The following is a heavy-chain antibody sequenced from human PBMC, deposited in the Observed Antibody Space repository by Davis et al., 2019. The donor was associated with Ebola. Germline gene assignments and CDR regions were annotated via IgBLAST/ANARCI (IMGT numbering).Heavy chain of an antibody. V-gene: IGHV3-33*01. CDR2: IWYDGSNK. CDR3: ARGQTTVTPYYYGMGV. J-gene: IGHJ6*02. D-gene: IGHD4-11*01. Sequence: GESLKISCAASGFTFSSYGMHWVRQAPGKGLEWVAVIWYDGSNKYYADSVKGRFTISRDNSKNTLYLQMNSLRAEDTAVYYCARGQTTVTPYYYGMGVWGQGTTVTVSS. CDR1: GFTFSSYG.